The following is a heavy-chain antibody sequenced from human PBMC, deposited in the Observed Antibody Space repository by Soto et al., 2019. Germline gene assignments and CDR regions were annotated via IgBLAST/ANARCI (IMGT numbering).Heavy chain of an antibody. D-gene: IGHD2-15*01. J-gene: IGHJ4*01. CDR1: GGSISSYY. Sequence: SETLSLTCTVSGGSISSYYWSWIRQPPGKGLEWIAYMYYSGSTNYNPSLKSRVTISVDMSKNQFSLKLNSVTAADTAVYYCARHFTGYCSGGSCPYYFDSWGHGTLVTVSS. CDR2: MYYSGST. CDR3: ARHFTGYCSGGSCPYYFDS. V-gene: IGHV4-59*08.